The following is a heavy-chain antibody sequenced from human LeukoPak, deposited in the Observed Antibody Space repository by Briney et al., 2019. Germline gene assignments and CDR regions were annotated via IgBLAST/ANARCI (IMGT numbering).Heavy chain of an antibody. CDR1: GFTFTSSA. J-gene: IGHJ4*02. CDR2: IVVGSGNT. CDR3: AADPLYSYGLGY. Sequence: SVKVSCKASGFTFTSSAVQWVRQARGQRLEWIGWIVVGSGNTNYAQKFQERVTITRDMSTSTAYMELSSLRSEDTAVYYCAADPLYSYGLGYWGLGTLVTVSS. V-gene: IGHV1-58*01. D-gene: IGHD5-18*01.